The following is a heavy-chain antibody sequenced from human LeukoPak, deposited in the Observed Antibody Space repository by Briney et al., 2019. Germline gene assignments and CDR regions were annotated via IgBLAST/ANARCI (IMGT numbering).Heavy chain of an antibody. Sequence: SVKVSCKASGGTFSSYAISWVRQAPGQGLEWMGGIIPIFGTANYAQKFQGRVTITADESTSTAYMELSSLRSEDTAVYYCATRIAAAGYYYYYGMDVWGQGTTVTVSS. D-gene: IGHD6-13*01. CDR2: IIPIFGTA. CDR1: GGTFSSYA. J-gene: IGHJ6*02. CDR3: ATRIAAAGYYYYYGMDV. V-gene: IGHV1-69*13.